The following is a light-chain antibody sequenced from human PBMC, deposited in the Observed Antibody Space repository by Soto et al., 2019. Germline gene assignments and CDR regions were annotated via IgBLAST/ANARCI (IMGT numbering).Light chain of an antibody. CDR1: SSDVGGYNY. J-gene: IGLJ1*01. CDR3: SSSAGSNNLGV. CDR2: EVS. Sequence: QSALTQPPSASWSPGQSVTISCTGTSSDVGGYNYVSWYQQHPGKAPKLMIYEVSKRPSGVPDRFSGSKSGNTASLTVSGLQAEDEADYYCSSSAGSNNLGVFGTGTKGTVL. V-gene: IGLV2-8*01.